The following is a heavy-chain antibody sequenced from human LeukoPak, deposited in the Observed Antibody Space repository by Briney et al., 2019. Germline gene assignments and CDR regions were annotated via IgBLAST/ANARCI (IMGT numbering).Heavy chain of an antibody. V-gene: IGHV4-34*01. CDR3: ESALVRATTVWYFDI. D-gene: IGHD5-12*01. CDR1: GGTFSGYY. J-gene: IGHJ2*01. Sequence: SETLSLTCGVPGGTFSGYYWSSIRQPPGKGLEWIGEISHSGSTNYSPSLKSRVTISVDTSKNQFSLNLSSVTAADTAVYYCESALVRATTVWYFDIWGRGTLVTVSS. CDR2: ISHSGST.